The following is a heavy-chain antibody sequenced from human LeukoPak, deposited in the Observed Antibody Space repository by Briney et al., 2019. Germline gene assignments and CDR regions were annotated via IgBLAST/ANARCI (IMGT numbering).Heavy chain of an antibody. D-gene: IGHD4-23*01. CDR2: IWYDGSNK. CDR3: ARGWLAETTVVTPYNY. Sequence: GGSLRLSCAASGFTFSSYGMHWVRQAPGKGLEWVAVIWYDGSNKYYADSVKGRFTISRDSSKNTLYLQMNSLRAEDTAVYYCARGWLAETTVVTPYNYWGQGTLVTVSS. V-gene: IGHV3-33*01. CDR1: GFTFSSYG. J-gene: IGHJ4*02.